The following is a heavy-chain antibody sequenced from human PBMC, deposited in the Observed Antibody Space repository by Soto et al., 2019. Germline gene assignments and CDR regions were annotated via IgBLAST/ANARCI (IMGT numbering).Heavy chain of an antibody. V-gene: IGHV4-31*03. CDR3: ARDVAVAGTGPRWSHFDY. D-gene: IGHD6-19*01. J-gene: IGHJ4*02. Sequence: PSETLSLTCTVSGGSISSGGYYWSWIRQHPGKGLEWIGYIYYSGSTYYNPSLKSRVTISVDTSKNQFSLKLSSVTAADTAVYYCARDVAVAGTGPRWSHFDYWGQGTLVTVSS. CDR1: GGSISSGGYY. CDR2: IYYSGST.